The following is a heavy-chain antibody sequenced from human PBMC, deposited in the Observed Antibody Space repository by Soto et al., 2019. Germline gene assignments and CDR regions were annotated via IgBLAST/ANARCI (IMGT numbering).Heavy chain of an antibody. J-gene: IGHJ3*02. D-gene: IGHD3-3*01. V-gene: IGHV4-31*03. CDR3: ARNYDFWSVYPTPADDAFDI. CDR2: IYYSGST. Sequence: QVQLQESGPGLVKPSQTLSLTCTVSGGSISSGGYYWSWIRQHPGKGLEWIGYIYYSGSTYYNPSLTSGFTISVDTSKNQFSLKLCSVTAADTAVYFCARNYDFWSVYPTPADDAFDIWGQGTMVTVSS. CDR1: GGSISSGGYY.